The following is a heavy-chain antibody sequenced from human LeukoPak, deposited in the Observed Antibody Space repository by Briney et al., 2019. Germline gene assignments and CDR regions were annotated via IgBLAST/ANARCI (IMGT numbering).Heavy chain of an antibody. CDR2: MYTSGST. D-gene: IGHD2-15*01. V-gene: IGHV4-4*07. J-gene: IGHJ4*02. CDR3: ARDDGGGYPAF. CDR1: YGSVSSYY. Sequence: SETLSLTCTISYGSVSSYYWTWIRQPAGKGLEWIGRMYTSGSTNYNPPLKSRVTMSVDTSKNQFSLKLSSVTAADTAVYYCARDDGGGYPAFWGQGTLVTVSS.